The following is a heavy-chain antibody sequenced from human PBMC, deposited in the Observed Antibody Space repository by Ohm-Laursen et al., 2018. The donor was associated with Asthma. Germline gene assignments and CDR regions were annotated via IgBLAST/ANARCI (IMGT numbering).Heavy chain of an antibody. CDR3: ARGAGTGF. CDR2: ISGSGSYT. Sequence: SLRLSCAASGFAFSDSYMSWIRQAPGKGLEWVSYISGSGSYTNYVDSVRGRFTISRDNAKNSLYLRMNSLRAEDTAVYYCARGAGTGFWGQGTLVTVSS. CDR1: GFAFSDSY. V-gene: IGHV3-11*06. J-gene: IGHJ4*02. D-gene: IGHD1-7*01.